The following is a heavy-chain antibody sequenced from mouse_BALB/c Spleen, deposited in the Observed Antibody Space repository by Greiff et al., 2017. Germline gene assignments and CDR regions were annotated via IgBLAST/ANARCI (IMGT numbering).Heavy chain of an antibody. Sequence: LVESGGGLVKPGGSLKLSCAASGFTFSDYYMYWVRQTPEKRLEWVATISDGGSYTYYPDSVKGRFTISRDNAKNNLYLQMSSLKSEDTAMYYCARDRYYGSSHYAMDYWGQGTSVTVSS. CDR3: ARDRYYGSSHYAMDY. J-gene: IGHJ4*01. D-gene: IGHD1-1*01. CDR1: GFTFSDYY. V-gene: IGHV5-4*02. CDR2: ISDGGSYT.